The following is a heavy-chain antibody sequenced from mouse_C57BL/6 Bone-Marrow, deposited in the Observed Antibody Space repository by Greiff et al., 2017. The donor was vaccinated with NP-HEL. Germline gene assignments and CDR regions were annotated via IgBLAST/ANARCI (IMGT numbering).Heavy chain of an antibody. D-gene: IGHD1-1*01. V-gene: IGHV1-18*01. J-gene: IGHJ1*03. CDR1: GYTFTDYN. CDR3: AREDYYGSSYTSYWYFDV. CDR2: INPSNGGT. Sequence: VQLQQSGPELVKPGASVKIPCKASGYTFTDYNMDWVKQSHGKSLEWIGNINPSNGGTNYNEKFKSKATLTVDKSSSTAYMQLSSLTSEDSAVYYCAREDYYGSSYTSYWYFDVWGTGTTVTVSS.